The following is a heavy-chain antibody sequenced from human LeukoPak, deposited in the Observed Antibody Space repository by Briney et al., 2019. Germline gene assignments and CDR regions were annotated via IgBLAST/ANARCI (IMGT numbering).Heavy chain of an antibody. J-gene: IGHJ3*02. CDR2: ISHIGST. CDR3: ARDRISISALDI. D-gene: IGHD1-14*01. CDR1: GASISGHC. V-gene: IGHV4-59*11. Sequence: SETLSLTCTVSGASISGHCLTWIRQPPGKGLEWIGYISHIGSTNYNPSLKSRVTISVDTSKNQFSLKLTSVTAADTAVYYCARDRISISALDIWGQGTMVTVSS.